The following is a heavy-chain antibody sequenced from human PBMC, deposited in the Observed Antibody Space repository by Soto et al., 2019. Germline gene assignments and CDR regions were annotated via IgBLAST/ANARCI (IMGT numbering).Heavy chain of an antibody. J-gene: IGHJ4*02. CDR3: ARGDSPVHFDH. Sequence: QVHLVQSGLEVKKPGASVKVSCKTSGYTFSNYGIAWVRQAPGQGLEWMGWINGYNANTNYAQKFQGRVSMTIDTSATTAYSALRSLRSDDTAVFYCARGDSPVHFDHWGQGTLVTVST. CDR1: GYTFSNYG. V-gene: IGHV1-18*01. D-gene: IGHD4-4*01. CDR2: INGYNANT.